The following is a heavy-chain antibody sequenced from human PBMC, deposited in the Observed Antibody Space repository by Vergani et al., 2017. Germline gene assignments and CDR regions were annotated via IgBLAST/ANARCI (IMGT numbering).Heavy chain of an antibody. V-gene: IGHV1-69*01. J-gene: IGHJ4*02. Sequence: QVQLVQSGAEVKKPGSSVKVSCKASGGTFSSYAISWVRQAPGQGLEWMGGIIPIIGTANYAQTFQGRVTITADESTSTAYMELSSLRSEDTAVYYCARGDLGYCTNGVCYGVYYFDYWGQGTLVTVSS. CDR3: ARGDLGYCTNGVCYGVYYFDY. CDR1: GGTFSSYA. D-gene: IGHD2-8*01. CDR2: IIPIIGTA.